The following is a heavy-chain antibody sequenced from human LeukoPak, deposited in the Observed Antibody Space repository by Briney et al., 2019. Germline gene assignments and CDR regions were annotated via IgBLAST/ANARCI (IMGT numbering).Heavy chain of an antibody. CDR2: ISAYNGNT. Sequence: ASVKVSCKASGYTFTSYGISWVRQAPGQGLEWMGWISAYNGNTNYAQKLHGRVTMTTDPSTSTAYMELRSLRSDDTAVYYCARDWRHCSGGSCYSAAPYYFDYWGQGTLVTVSS. J-gene: IGHJ4*02. CDR3: ARDWRHCSGGSCYSAAPYYFDY. D-gene: IGHD2-15*01. CDR1: GYTFTSYG. V-gene: IGHV1-18*01.